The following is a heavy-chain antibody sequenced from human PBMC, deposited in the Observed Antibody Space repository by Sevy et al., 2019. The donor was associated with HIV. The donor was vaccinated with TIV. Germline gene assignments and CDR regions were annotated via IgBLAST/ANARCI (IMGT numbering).Heavy chain of an antibody. V-gene: IGHV1-8*02. D-gene: IGHD3-16*01. J-gene: IGHJ3*02. CDR3: ARVRGITLITGGAFDI. CDR2: MNPNSGNT. CDR1: GYTFSTYD. Sequence: ASVKVSCKASGYTFSTYDINWVRQAAGQGLEWMGWMNPNSGNTGYAQKFQGRVTMTRNTSISTAYMELSSLRSEYTAVYYCARVRGITLITGGAFDIWGQGTVVTVSS.